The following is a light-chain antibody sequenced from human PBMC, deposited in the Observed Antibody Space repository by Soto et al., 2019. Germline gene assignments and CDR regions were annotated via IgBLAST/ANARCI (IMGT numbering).Light chain of an antibody. CDR2: DAS. V-gene: IGKV1-5*01. CDR3: QHYNSYSEA. CDR1: QSISSW. J-gene: IGKJ1*01. Sequence: DIKMTQSPSTLSASVGDRVTITCRASQSISSWLAWYQPKPGKAPKLLIYDASSLESGVPSRFSGSGSGTEFTLTISSLQPDDFATYYCQHYNSYSEAFGQGTKVDIK.